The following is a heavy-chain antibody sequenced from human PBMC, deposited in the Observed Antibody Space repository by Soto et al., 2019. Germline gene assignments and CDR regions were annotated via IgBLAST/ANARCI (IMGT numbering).Heavy chain of an antibody. D-gene: IGHD2-15*01. Sequence: GSLRLSCAASGFTFSNSCMTWVRQAPGKGLEWVAHMKHDGTEKYYIDSVKGRFAISRDNAKNTLYLQMNSLRAEDTAVYYCARVYRDYWGQGTLVTVSS. CDR3: ARVYRDY. CDR1: GFTFSNSC. J-gene: IGHJ4*02. V-gene: IGHV3-7*03. CDR2: MKHDGTEK.